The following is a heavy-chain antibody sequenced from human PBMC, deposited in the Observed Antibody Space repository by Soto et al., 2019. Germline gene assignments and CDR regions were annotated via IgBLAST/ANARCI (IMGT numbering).Heavy chain of an antibody. CDR3: ARSSPYIVVRKPTGNQDYYGMDV. D-gene: IGHD3-22*01. J-gene: IGHJ6*02. CDR2: IIPVFGTT. CDR1: GGTFSNYT. V-gene: IGHV1-69*01. Sequence: QVQLVQSGAEVKKPGSSVKVFCKASGGTFSNYTISWVRQAPGQGLEWMGGIIPVFGTTDYEQKFQGRVTITADGSTITSYMKLSSLRSADTAVYYCARSSPYIVVRKPTGNQDYYGMDVWGQGTKVTVSS.